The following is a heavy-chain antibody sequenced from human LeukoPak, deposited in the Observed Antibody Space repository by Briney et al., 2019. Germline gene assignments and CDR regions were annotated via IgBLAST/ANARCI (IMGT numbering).Heavy chain of an antibody. CDR2: IYYSGST. V-gene: IGHV4-59*01. Sequence: SETLSLTCTVSGGSISSYYWSWIRQPPGKGLEWIGYIYYSGSTNYNPSLKSRVTISIDTSKNQFSLKLNSVTAADTAVYYCVRAPDDIRGYYPLDYWGQGTLVTVSS. J-gene: IGHJ4*02. CDR3: VRAPDDIRGYYPLDY. D-gene: IGHD3-22*01. CDR1: GGSISSYY.